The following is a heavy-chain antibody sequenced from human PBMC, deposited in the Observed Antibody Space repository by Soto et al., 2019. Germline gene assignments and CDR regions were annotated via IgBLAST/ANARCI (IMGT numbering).Heavy chain of an antibody. J-gene: IGHJ6*02. D-gene: IGHD3-3*01. V-gene: IGHV3-33*01. Sequence: GGSLKLSCAAPELTFGSYGIHWAGQAPGKGLEWGAVIWYDGSNKYYADSVRGRFTISRDNSKNTLYLQMNSLRAEDTAVYYCARDFPRPYYDFWSGPYYYGMDVWGQGTTVTVSS. CDR2: IWYDGSNK. CDR3: ARDFPRPYYDFWSGPYYYGMDV. CDR1: ELTFGSYG.